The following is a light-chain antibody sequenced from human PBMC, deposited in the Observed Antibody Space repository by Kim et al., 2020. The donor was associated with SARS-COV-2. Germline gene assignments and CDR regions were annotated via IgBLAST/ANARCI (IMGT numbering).Light chain of an antibody. V-gene: IGKV3-20*01. Sequence: EIVLTQSPGTLSLSPGERATLSCRASQSVSSNYLAWYQQRPGQAPRLLIFGASSRATGISDRFSGRGSGTDFTLTIGRLAPEDFAVYFCQQYGGSITFGQGTRLEIK. CDR2: GAS. CDR1: QSVSSNY. CDR3: QQYGGSIT. J-gene: IGKJ5*01.